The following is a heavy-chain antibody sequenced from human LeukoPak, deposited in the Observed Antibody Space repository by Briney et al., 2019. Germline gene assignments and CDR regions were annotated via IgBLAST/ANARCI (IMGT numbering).Heavy chain of an antibody. CDR3: ARGGPYSSGWYGFDY. J-gene: IGHJ4*02. Sequence: PSETLSLTCTDSGGSISSYYWSWVRQPAGKGLEWVGRIYTSGSTNYNPSLKSRVTISVDTSKNQFSLKLSSVTAADPAVYYCARGGPYSSGWYGFDYWGQGTLVTVSS. V-gene: IGHV4-4*07. CDR1: GGSISSYY. D-gene: IGHD6-19*01. CDR2: IYTSGST.